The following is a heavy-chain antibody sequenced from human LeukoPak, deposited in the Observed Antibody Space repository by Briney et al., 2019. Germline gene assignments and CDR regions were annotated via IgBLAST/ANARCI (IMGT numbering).Heavy chain of an antibody. J-gene: IGHJ4*02. V-gene: IGHV4-39*01. CDR3: QSRFLEWLLDY. CDR1: GGSISSNNYY. Sequence: SETLSLTCTVSGGSISSNNYYWGWIRQPPGKGLEWIGSIYYGGYTYYNPSLKSRVTISVDTSKNQFSLKLSSVTAADTAIYYCQSRFLEWLLDYWGPGTLVTVSS. D-gene: IGHD3-3*01. CDR2: IYYGGYT.